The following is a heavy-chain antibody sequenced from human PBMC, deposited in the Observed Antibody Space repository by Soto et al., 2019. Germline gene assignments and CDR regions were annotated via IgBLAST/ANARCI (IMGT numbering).Heavy chain of an antibody. J-gene: IGHJ6*02. CDR1: GDTFSSYT. V-gene: IGHV1-69*08. CDR2: IIPILTTT. D-gene: IGHD2-21*02. Sequence: QVQLVQSGAEVTQPGSSVKVSCRASGDTFSSYTVNWLRHAPGRGLEWMGRIIPILTTTDYAQNFRGRLTITADKSTNTGYKELSSLRPESTSVYYCPRRRYCGYDCYYKHYYGMDVWCQGTTVT. CDR3: PRRRYCGYDCYYKHYYGMDV.